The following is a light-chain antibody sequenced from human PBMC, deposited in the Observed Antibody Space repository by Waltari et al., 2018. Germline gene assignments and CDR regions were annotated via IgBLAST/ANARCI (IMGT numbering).Light chain of an antibody. Sequence: DVVMTQSPLFLPVTLGQPASISCKSSQSLVHSDGKTYLNWFQQRPGQSPRRLMYKISNRDSGVPDRFSGSGSGTDFTLKISRVEAEDVGVYYCMQALQTPRTFGQGTKLEIK. CDR3: MQALQTPRT. CDR2: KIS. CDR1: QSLVHSDGKTY. J-gene: IGKJ2*01. V-gene: IGKV2-30*02.